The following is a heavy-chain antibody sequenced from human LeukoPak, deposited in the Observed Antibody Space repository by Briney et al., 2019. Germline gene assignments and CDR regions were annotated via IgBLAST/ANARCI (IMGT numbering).Heavy chain of an antibody. CDR2: IKEDGSEK. J-gene: IGHJ4*02. Sequence: HPGGSLRLSCTASGFTFSSYSMTWVRQAPGKGLEWVANIKEDGSEKYYVDSVKGRFTISRDDAKNSLYLQMNSLRAEDTAVYYCASKGRSHLFDYWGQGTLVTVSS. CDR3: ASKGRSHLFDY. V-gene: IGHV3-7*01. CDR1: GFTFSSYS.